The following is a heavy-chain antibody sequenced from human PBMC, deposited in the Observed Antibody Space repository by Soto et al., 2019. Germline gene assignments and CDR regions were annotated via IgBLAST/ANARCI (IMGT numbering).Heavy chain of an antibody. V-gene: IGHV3-64*01. J-gene: IGHJ3*02. CDR2: ISSNGGST. CDR1: GFTFSSYS. Sequence: GGSLXLSCAASGFTFSSYSMHWVRQAPGKGLEYVSAISSNGGSTYYANSVKGRFTISRDNSKNTLYLQMGSLRAEDMAVYYCAREDIVATTAAFDIWGQGTMVTVSS. CDR3: AREDIVATTAAFDI. D-gene: IGHD5-12*01.